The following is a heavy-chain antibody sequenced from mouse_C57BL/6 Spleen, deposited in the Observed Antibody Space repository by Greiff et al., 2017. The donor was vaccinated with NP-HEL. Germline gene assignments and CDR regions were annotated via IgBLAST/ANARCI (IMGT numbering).Heavy chain of an antibody. Sequence: QVQLKESGAELVRPGASVTLSCKASGYTFTDYEMHWVKQTPVHGLEWIGAIDPETGGTAYNQKFKGKAILTADKSSSTAYMELRSLTSEDSAVYYCTRKDYRGYFDDWGQGTTLTVSS. V-gene: IGHV1-15*01. CDR3: TRKDYRGYFDD. CDR2: IDPETGGT. D-gene: IGHD2-12*01. CDR1: GYTFTDYE. J-gene: IGHJ2*01.